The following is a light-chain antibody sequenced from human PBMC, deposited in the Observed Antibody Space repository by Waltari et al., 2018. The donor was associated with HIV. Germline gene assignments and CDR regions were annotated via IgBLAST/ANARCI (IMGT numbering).Light chain of an antibody. CDR1: SGDLTGSNF. J-gene: IGLJ2*01. Sequence: QSALTQPASVSGSPGQSITISCTAISGDLTGSNFVSWYQHHPGKAPKLIIYDVTKRPSGVSDRFSGSRSGNTASLTIPGLQADDEADYVCSSDTRTGTLLFGGGTKVTVL. V-gene: IGLV2-14*03. CDR3: SSDTRTGTLL. CDR2: DVT.